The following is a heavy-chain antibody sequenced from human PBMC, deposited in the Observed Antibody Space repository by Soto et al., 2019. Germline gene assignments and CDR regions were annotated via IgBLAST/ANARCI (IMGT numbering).Heavy chain of an antibody. D-gene: IGHD3-10*01. J-gene: IGHJ4*02. CDR1: GGSFSGYY. CDR2: INHSGST. CDR3: ARDTYSMGSYFDY. V-gene: IGHV4-34*01. Sequence: SETLSLTCAVYGGSFSGYYWSWIRQPPGKGLEWIGEINHSGSTNYSPSLKSRVTISVDTSKNQFSLKLSSVTAADTAVYYCARDTYSMGSYFDYWGQGTLVTVSS.